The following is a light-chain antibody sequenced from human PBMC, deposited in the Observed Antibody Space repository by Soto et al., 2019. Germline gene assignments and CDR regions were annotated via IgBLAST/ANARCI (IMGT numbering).Light chain of an antibody. CDR3: ASWDSSLTAGV. V-gene: IGLV1-51*02. CDR1: RSNIGNNY. J-gene: IGLJ2*01. CDR2: EDN. Sequence: QSVLTQPPSVSVAPGQRVTISCSGSRSNIGNNYVSWYQQLPGTAPKLLIYEDNKRPSGIPDRFSGSKSGTSATLGITGLQTGDEADYYCASWDSSLTAGVFGGGTKLTVL.